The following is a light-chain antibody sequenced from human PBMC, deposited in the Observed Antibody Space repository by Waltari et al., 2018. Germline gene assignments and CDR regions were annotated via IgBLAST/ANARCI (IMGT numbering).Light chain of an antibody. V-gene: IGLV2-23*02. CDR2: DVT. J-gene: IGLJ2*01. Sequence: QSALTQPASVSGSPGQSIPLSCTGTSSDVGVYNYVSWYQQHPGKAPKLMIYDVTKRPSGVSDRFSGSKSGNTASLTISGLQAEDEADYYCCSYAGSSTLVFGGGTKLTVL. CDR3: CSYAGSSTLV. CDR1: SSDVGVYNY.